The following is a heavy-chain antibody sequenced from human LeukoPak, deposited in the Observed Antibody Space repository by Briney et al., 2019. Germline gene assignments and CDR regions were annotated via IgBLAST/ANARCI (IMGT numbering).Heavy chain of an antibody. CDR3: ARDRRVNYGMDV. Sequence: GGPLRLSCAASGFTFSSYEMNWVRQAPGKGLEWVSYISSSGSTIYYADSVKGRFTISRDNAKNSLYLQMNSLRAEDTAVYYCARDRRVNYGMDVWGQGTTVSVPS. CDR2: ISSSGSTI. CDR1: GFTFSSYE. J-gene: IGHJ6*02. V-gene: IGHV3-48*03.